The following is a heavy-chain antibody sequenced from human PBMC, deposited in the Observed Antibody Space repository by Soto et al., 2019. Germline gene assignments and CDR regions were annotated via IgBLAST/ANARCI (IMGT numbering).Heavy chain of an antibody. J-gene: IGHJ4*02. Sequence: GESLKISCRGSGYSFTNYWISWVRQTPEKGLEWMGRIDPGDSYINYSPSFQGHVTISADKSISTAYLQWSSLKASDTAIYYYARHEFYYGGCDYWGQGTLVTVSS. D-gene: IGHD3-10*01. CDR1: GYSFTNYW. CDR3: ARHEFYYGGCDY. V-gene: IGHV5-10-1*01. CDR2: IDPGDSYI.